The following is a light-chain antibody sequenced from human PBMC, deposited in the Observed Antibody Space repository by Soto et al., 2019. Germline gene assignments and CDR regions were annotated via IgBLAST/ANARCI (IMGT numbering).Light chain of an antibody. CDR2: KAS. CDR3: QQYNSYS. CDR1: QTIDSW. J-gene: IGKJ1*01. Sequence: EIQMTQSPSTLSASVGDRVTITCRASQTIDSWLAWYQQRPGKPPNLLIYKASTLASGVPSRFSGSGSGTEFTLTISSLQPDDFATYYCQQYNSYSFGQGTKVDI. V-gene: IGKV1-5*03.